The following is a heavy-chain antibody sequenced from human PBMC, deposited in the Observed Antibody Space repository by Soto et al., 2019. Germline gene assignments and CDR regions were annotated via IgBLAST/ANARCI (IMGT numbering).Heavy chain of an antibody. CDR1: GFTFSSYS. D-gene: IGHD6-19*01. Sequence: GGSLRLSCAASGFTFSSYSMSWVRQAPGKGLEWVSSISSSSSYIYYADSVKGRFTISRDNAKNSLYLQMNSLRAEDTAVYYCARDGTSAVAGDYYYYGMDVWGQGTTVTVSS. CDR2: ISSSSSYI. CDR3: ARDGTSAVAGDYYYYGMDV. J-gene: IGHJ6*02. V-gene: IGHV3-21*01.